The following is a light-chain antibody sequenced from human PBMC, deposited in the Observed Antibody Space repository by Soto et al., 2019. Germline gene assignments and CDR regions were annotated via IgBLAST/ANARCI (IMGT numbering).Light chain of an antibody. CDR2: WAS. CDR3: QQRHNWPIT. CDR1: DSVLSISNNKNY. Sequence: DIIMTQSPDSQAVSLGERATINCKSSDSVLSISNNKNYLAWYQQKPGHPPKLLFYWASTRESGVPERFSGSGSGTDFTLTISSLEPEDFGVYYCQQRHNWPITFGQGTRLEIK. J-gene: IGKJ5*01. V-gene: IGKV4-1*01.